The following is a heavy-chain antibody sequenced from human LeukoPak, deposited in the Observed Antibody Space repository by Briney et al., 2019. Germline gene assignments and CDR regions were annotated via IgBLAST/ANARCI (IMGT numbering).Heavy chain of an antibody. V-gene: IGHV1-18*01. CDR2: ITAYNDNT. D-gene: IGHD3-10*01. CDR3: ARALLWLGEPSHIDY. J-gene: IGHJ4*02. CDR1: GYTFTSYG. Sequence: ASVKVSCKASGYTFTSYGISWVRQAPGKGLEWMGWITAYNDNTNYAQKLQGRVTMTTDTSTSTAYMELRSLRSDDTAVYYCARALLWLGEPSHIDYWGQGTLVTASS.